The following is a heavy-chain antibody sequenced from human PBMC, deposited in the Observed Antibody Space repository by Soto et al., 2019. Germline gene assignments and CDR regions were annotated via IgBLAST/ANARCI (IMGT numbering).Heavy chain of an antibody. V-gene: IGHV3-9*01. D-gene: IGHD6-13*01. J-gene: IGHJ3*02. CDR3: AKDKGSAAAGIFNAFDI. Sequence: GGSLRLSCAASGFTFDDYAMHWVRQAPGKGLEWVSGISWNSGSIGYADSVKGRFTISRDNAKNSLYLQMNSLRAEDTALYYCAKDKGSAAAGIFNAFDIWGQGTMVTVSS. CDR1: GFTFDDYA. CDR2: ISWNSGSI.